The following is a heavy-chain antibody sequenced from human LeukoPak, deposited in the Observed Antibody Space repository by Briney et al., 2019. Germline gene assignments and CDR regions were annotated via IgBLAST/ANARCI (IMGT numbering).Heavy chain of an antibody. CDR3: AKDLGELLPFDI. Sequence: QPGGSLRLSCAASGFTFSSYGMHWVRQAPGKGLEWVAFIRYDGSNKYYADSVKGRFTISRDNSKNTLYLQMNSLRAEDTAVYYCAKDLGELLPFDIWGQGTMVTVSS. V-gene: IGHV3-30*02. CDR1: GFTFSSYG. D-gene: IGHD3-10*01. J-gene: IGHJ3*02. CDR2: IRYDGSNK.